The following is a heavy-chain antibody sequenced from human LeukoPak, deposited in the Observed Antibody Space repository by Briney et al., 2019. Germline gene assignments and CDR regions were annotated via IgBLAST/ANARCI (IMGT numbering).Heavy chain of an antibody. D-gene: IGHD2-15*01. Sequence: PSETLSLTCTVPGGSISSYYWSWIRQPPGKGLEWIGYIYYSGSTNYNPSLKSRVTISVDTSKHKFSLKLSSVTAADTAVYYCARHLLGGGLDAFDIWGQGTMVTVSS. V-gene: IGHV4-59*08. CDR3: ARHLLGGGLDAFDI. CDR1: GGSISSYY. J-gene: IGHJ3*02. CDR2: IYYSGST.